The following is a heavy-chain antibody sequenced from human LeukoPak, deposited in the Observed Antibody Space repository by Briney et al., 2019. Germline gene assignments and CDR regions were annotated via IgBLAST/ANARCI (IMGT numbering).Heavy chain of an antibody. V-gene: IGHV1-18*01. Sequence: ASVKVSCKASGYTFTSYGISWVRQAPGQGLEWMGWTSAHNDDTNYAETLQGRLTMTTDISTSTAYMELTSLRSDDTAVYYCARDWDSKNDYFDPWGQGTLVIVSS. CDR3: ARDWDSKNDYFDP. J-gene: IGHJ4*02. CDR2: TSAHNDDT. D-gene: IGHD1-1*01. CDR1: GYTFTSYG.